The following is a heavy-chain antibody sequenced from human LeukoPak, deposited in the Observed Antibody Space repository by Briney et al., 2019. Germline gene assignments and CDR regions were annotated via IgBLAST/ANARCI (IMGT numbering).Heavy chain of an antibody. CDR3: ARGGEPLWYSSSSRWFDP. J-gene: IGHJ5*02. Sequence: SETLSLTCAVYGGSFSGYYWSWIRQPPGKGLEWIGEINHSGSTNYNPSLKSRVTISVDTSKNQFSLKLSSVTAADTAVYYCARGGEPLWYSSSSRWFDPWGQGTLVTVSS. CDR1: GGSFSGYY. D-gene: IGHD6-6*01. V-gene: IGHV4-34*01. CDR2: INHSGST.